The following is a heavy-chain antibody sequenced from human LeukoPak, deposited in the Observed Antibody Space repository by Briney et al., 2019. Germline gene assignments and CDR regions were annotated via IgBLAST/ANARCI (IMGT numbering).Heavy chain of an antibody. J-gene: IGHJ3*02. CDR2: ICSSSSTI. D-gene: IGHD6-6*01. Sequence: GGSLRLSCAASGFTLSTYTMNWVRQAPGKGLQWFSYICSSSSTIYYADTVKGRFTISRDNVKNSLYLQMNSLRDEDTAVYYCAREYSSSSGRAFDIWGQGTMVTVSS. CDR3: AREYSSSSGRAFDI. CDR1: GFTLSTYT. V-gene: IGHV3-48*02.